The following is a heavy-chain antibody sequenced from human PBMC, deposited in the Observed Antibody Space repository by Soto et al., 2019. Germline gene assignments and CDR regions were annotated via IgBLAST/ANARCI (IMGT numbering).Heavy chain of an antibody. D-gene: IGHD3-3*01. CDR3: ARDIRPPIRDFWTASYNHRPYGMDV. Sequence: ASVKVSCKASGYTFTGYYMHWVRQAPGQGLEWMGWINPNSGGTNYAQKFQGWVTMTRDTSISTAYMELSRLRSDDTAVYYCARDIRPPIRDFWTASYNHRPYGMDVWGQRTTVTVSS. J-gene: IGHJ6*02. CDR1: GYTFTGYY. V-gene: IGHV1-2*04. CDR2: INPNSGGT.